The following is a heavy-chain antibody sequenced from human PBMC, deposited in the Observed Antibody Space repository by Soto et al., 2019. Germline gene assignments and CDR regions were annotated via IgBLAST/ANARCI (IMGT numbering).Heavy chain of an antibody. CDR1: GFTFSSYG. CDR3: TKEVVVITSYFQH. J-gene: IGHJ1*01. V-gene: IGHV3-30*18. Sequence: QVQLVESGGGVVQPGRSLRLSCAASGFTFSSYGMHWVRQAPGKGLEWVAVISYDESNKYYADSVKGRFTIPRDNSKNTLYLQMNSLRAENTAVYYCTKEVVVITSYFQHWGEGTLITVSS. D-gene: IGHD3-22*01. CDR2: ISYDESNK.